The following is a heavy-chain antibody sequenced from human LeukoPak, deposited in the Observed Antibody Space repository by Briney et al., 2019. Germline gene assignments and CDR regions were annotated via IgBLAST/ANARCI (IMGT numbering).Heavy chain of an antibody. CDR3: ASYGDYGIDY. CDR1: GGSISSGGYS. J-gene: IGHJ4*02. V-gene: IGHV4-30-2*01. D-gene: IGHD4-17*01. Sequence: PSETLSLTCAVSGGSISSGGYSWSWIRQPPGKGLEWIGYIYHSGSTYYNPSLKSRVTISVDRSKNQFSLKLSSVTAADTAVYYCASYGDYGIDYWGQGTLVTVSS. CDR2: IYHSGST.